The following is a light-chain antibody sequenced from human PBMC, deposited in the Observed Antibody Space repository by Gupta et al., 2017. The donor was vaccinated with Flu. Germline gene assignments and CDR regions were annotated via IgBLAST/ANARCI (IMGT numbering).Light chain of an antibody. V-gene: IGLV3-21*02. Sequence: SSVLTQPPSVSLAPGHTARIPCAETNSGLKSVHWYQQKPGQGPLLGVYDDSDRASGFPERFSGSKSGDTATLTVSRVEEGDEDDYYCQVWDSGYRICGGGTKLTVL. CDR3: QVWDSGYRI. J-gene: IGLJ2*01. CDR1: NSGLKS. CDR2: DDS.